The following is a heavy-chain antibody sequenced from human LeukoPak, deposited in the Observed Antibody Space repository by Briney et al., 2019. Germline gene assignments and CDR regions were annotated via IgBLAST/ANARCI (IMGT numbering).Heavy chain of an antibody. V-gene: IGHV3-30-3*01. CDR2: ISYDGSNK. J-gene: IGHJ5*02. CDR1: GFTFSSYA. D-gene: IGHD3-3*01. Sequence: GGSLRLSCAASGFTFSSYAMHWVRQAPGKGLEWVAVISYDGSNKYYADSVKGRFTISRDNSKNTLYLQMNSLRAEDTAVYYCARGRSRITIFGVVHGSWFDPWGQGTLVTVSS. CDR3: ARGRSRITIFGVVHGSWFDP.